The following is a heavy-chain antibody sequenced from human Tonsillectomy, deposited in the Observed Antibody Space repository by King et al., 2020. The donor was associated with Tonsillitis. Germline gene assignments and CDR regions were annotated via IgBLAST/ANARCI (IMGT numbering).Heavy chain of an antibody. D-gene: IGHD3-10*02. CDR1: GGSFSGFY. CDR2: INHSGST. Sequence: VQLQQWGAGLLKPSETLSLTCAVYGGSFSGFYWSWIRQPPGKGLEWIGEINHSGSTNYNLSLKSRVTISVDTSKNQFSLKLSSVTAADTAVYYCARVTRFGEFLIDYWGQGTLVTVSS. J-gene: IGHJ4*02. V-gene: IGHV4-34*01. CDR3: ARVTRFGEFLIDY.